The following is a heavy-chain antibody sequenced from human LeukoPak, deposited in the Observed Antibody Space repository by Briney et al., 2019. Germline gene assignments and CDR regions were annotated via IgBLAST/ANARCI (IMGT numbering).Heavy chain of an antibody. CDR1: GGSISSYY. CDR3: ARVNYDILTGYEYYFDY. CDR2: IYYSGST. D-gene: IGHD3-9*01. J-gene: IGHJ4*02. Sequence: SETLSLTCTVSGGSISSYYWSWIRQPTGKGLEWIGYIYYSGSTNYNPSLKSRVTISVDTSKNQFSLKLSSVAAADTAVYYCARVNYDILTGYEYYFDYWGQGTLVTVSS. V-gene: IGHV4-59*08.